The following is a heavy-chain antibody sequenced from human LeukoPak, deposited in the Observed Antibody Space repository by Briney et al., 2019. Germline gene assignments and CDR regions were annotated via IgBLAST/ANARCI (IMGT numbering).Heavy chain of an antibody. J-gene: IGHJ4*02. Sequence: SETLSLTCAVYGGSFSGYYWSWIRQPPGKGLEWIGEINHSGSTNYSPSLKSRVTISVDTSKNQFSLKLSSVTAADTAVYYCARIPLWDYYFDYWGQGTLVTVSS. CDR2: INHSGST. CDR3: ARIPLWDYYFDY. D-gene: IGHD3-10*01. V-gene: IGHV4-34*01. CDR1: GGSFSGYY.